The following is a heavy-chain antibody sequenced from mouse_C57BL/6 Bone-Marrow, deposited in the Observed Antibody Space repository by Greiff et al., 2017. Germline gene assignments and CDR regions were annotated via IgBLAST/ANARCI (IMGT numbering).Heavy chain of an antibody. D-gene: IGHD2-5*01. J-gene: IGHJ3*01. CDR1: GYTFTDYN. CDR2: INPNNGGT. Sequence: VQLQQSGPELVKPGASVKIPCKASGYTFTDYNMDWVKQSHGKSLEWIGDINPNNGGTIYNQKFKGKATLTVDTSSSTAYMELRSLTSEDTAVYYCARDSNYGEEFAYWGQGTLVTVSA. V-gene: IGHV1-18*01. CDR3: ARDSNYGEEFAY.